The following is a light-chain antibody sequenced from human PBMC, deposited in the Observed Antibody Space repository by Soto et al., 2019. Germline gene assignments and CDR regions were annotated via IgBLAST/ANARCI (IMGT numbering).Light chain of an antibody. V-gene: IGKV1-39*01. Sequence: DIPMTQSPSSLSASVGARVTIACRASQSVGDSLNWYQQKSGRAPSLLIYGASTLHSGVPARFSGRGSGTDFTLTISSLQPEDLATYYCQQTYTSPRTFGQGTRVEIK. CDR2: GAS. J-gene: IGKJ1*01. CDR3: QQTYTSPRT. CDR1: QSVGDS.